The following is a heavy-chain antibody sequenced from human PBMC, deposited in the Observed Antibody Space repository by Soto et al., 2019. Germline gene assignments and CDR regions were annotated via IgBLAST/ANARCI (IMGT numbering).Heavy chain of an antibody. CDR3: ARPDYGTGSYPDY. Sequence: QVQLVESGGGVVQPGRSLRLSCTASGFTFSSYAMHWVRQAPGKGLEWVAVISYDGSNKYYADSVKGRFTISRDNSKNTLFLQMNSLRAEDTAVYSCARPDYGTGSYPDYGGQGTLVTVSS. D-gene: IGHD3-10*01. J-gene: IGHJ4*02. V-gene: IGHV3-30-3*01. CDR2: ISYDGSNK. CDR1: GFTFSSYA.